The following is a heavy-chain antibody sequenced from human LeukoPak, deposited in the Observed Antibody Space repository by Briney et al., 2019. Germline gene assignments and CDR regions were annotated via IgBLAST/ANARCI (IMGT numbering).Heavy chain of an antibody. V-gene: IGHV5-51*01. D-gene: IGHD2-2*01. CDR2: IYPGDSDT. CDR3: ARRYCSSTSCFPYNWFDP. Sequence: GESLKISCKGSGYSFTSYWIGWVRQMPGKGLEGMGIIYPGDSDTRYSPSFQGQVTISADKSISTAYLQWSSLKASDTAMYYCARRYCSSTSCFPYNWFDPWGQGTLVTVSS. J-gene: IGHJ5*02. CDR1: GYSFTSYW.